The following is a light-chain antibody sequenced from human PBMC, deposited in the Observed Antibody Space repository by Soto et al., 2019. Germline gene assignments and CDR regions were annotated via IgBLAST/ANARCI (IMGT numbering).Light chain of an antibody. Sequence: EIVLTQSPGTLSLSPGERATLSCRASQNITNNYLAWYQQKPGQAPRLFIYDTSTRATGIPGRFSGSGSGTDFSFAISRLEPEDFAVYYCHQYGSSPRTFGQGTKVDIK. J-gene: IGKJ1*01. CDR3: HQYGSSPRT. V-gene: IGKV3-20*01. CDR1: QNITNNY. CDR2: DTS.